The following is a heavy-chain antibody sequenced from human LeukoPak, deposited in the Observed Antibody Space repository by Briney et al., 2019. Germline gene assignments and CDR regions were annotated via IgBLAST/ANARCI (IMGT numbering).Heavy chain of an antibody. CDR2: IYYSGST. Sequence: PSETLPLTCTVSGGSISSYYWSWIRQPPGKGLEWIGYIYYSGSTNYNPSLKSRVTISVDTSKNQFSLKLSSVTAADTAVYYCARRGSSWDDAFDIWGQGTMVTVSS. V-gene: IGHV4-59*08. CDR1: GGSISSYY. CDR3: ARRGSSWDDAFDI. J-gene: IGHJ3*02. D-gene: IGHD6-13*01.